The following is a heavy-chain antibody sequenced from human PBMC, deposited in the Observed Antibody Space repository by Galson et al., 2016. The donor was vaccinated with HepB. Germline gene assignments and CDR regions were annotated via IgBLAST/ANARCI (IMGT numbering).Heavy chain of an antibody. CDR3: ARPITIFGVVPTGAAAN. Sequence: SLRLSCAVSGFTFSSYGMHWVRQAPGKGLEWVAVISYDGRNKYYADSVKGRFTISRDNSKNTLYLQMNSLGAEDTALYYCARPITIFGVVPTGAAANWAQGKMVTVAS. CDR2: ISYDGRNK. CDR1: GFTFSSYG. D-gene: IGHD3-3*01. J-gene: IGHJ3*01. V-gene: IGHV3-30*03.